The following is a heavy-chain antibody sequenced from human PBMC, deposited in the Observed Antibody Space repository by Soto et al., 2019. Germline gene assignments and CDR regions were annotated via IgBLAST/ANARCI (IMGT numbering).Heavy chain of an antibody. CDR2: IVVGSGNT. CDR3: AAEENSSSSIYYGMDV. Sequence: SVKVSCKASGFTFTSSAVQWVRQARGQRLEWIGWIVVGSGNTNYAQKFQERVTITRDMSTSTAYMELSSLRSEDTAVYYCAAEENSSSSIYYGMDVWGQGTTVTVS. CDR1: GFTFTSSA. D-gene: IGHD6-6*01. J-gene: IGHJ6*02. V-gene: IGHV1-58*01.